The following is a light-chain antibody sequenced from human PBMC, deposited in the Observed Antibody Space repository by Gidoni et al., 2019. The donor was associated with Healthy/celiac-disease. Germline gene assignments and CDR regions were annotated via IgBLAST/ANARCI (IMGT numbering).Light chain of an antibody. CDR2: WAS. J-gene: IGKJ2*01. CDR3: QQYYSTPYT. CDR1: QSVLYSSNNKNY. Sequence: DIVMTQSADAMAVSLGEMGTINCKSSQSVLYSSNNKNYLAWYRQKPGQPPKLLIYWASTRESGVPDRFSGSGSGTDFTLTISRLQAEDVAVYYCQQYYSTPYTFGQGTKLEIK. V-gene: IGKV4-1*01.